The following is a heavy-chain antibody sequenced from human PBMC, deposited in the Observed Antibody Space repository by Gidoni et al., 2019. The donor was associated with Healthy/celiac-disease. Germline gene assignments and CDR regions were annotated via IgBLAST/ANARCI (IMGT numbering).Heavy chain of an antibody. CDR3: ARSRGAKQPGDY. J-gene: IGHJ4*02. CDR2: IGTAGDT. D-gene: IGHD3-10*01. CDR1: GFTFSSYD. V-gene: IGHV3-13*04. Sequence: EVQLVESGGGLVQPGGSLRLSCAASGFTFSSYDMHWVRQATGKGLEWVSAIGTAGDTYYPGSVKGRFTISRENAKNSLYLQMNSLRAGDTAVYYCARSRGAKQPGDYWGQGTLVTVSS.